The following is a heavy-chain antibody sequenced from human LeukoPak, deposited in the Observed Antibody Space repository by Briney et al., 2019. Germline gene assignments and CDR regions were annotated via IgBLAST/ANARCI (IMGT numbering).Heavy chain of an antibody. Sequence: SETLSLTCGVSGGSITSTNYWTWVRQPPGKGLEWIGEVNLQGSTNYNPSLMGRVAISVDMSENHISLQLTSVTAADTAVYYCARRFDSSGWSAYYYYYYGMDVWGQGTTVTVSS. CDR2: VNLQGST. CDR1: GGSITSTNY. CDR3: ARRFDSSGWSAYYYYYYGMDV. D-gene: IGHD6-19*01. V-gene: IGHV4-4*02. J-gene: IGHJ6*02.